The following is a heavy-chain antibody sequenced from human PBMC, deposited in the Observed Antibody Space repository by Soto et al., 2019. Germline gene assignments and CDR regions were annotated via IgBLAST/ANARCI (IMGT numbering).Heavy chain of an antibody. V-gene: IGHV1-58*01. Sequence: ASVKVSCKASGFTFTSSAVQWVRQARGQRLEWIGWIVVGSGNTNYAQKFQERVTITRDMSTSTAYMELSSLRSEDTAVYYCAACYGSGSYDYYYYGMDVWGQGTTVTVSS. J-gene: IGHJ6*02. CDR2: IVVGSGNT. CDR3: AACYGSGSYDYYYYGMDV. CDR1: GFTFTSSA. D-gene: IGHD3-10*01.